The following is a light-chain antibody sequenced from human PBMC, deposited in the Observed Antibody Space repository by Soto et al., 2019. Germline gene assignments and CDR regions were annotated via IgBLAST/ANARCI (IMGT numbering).Light chain of an antibody. Sequence: DFVMTQTPISLSVAPGQPASISCKSSQILLHITGQTFLFWYLQKPGQSPQLLIYAASNLYTGVPSRFSGSRSGTEFTLTISSLQPEDFASYYCLQDYGDSWTFGQGTKVDI. CDR3: LQDYGDSWT. J-gene: IGKJ1*01. CDR1: QILLHITGQTF. CDR2: AAS. V-gene: IGKV2D-29*02.